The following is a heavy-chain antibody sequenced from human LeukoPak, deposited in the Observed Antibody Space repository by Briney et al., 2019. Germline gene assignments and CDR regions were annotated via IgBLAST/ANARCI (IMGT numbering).Heavy chain of an antibody. CDR1: GYTFTGYY. V-gene: IGHV1-2*02. J-gene: IGHJ4*02. Sequence: ASVKVSSKASGYTFTGYYMHWVRQGPGQGLEWMGWINPNSGGTNYAQKFQGRVTMTRDTSISTAYMELSRLRSDDTAAYYCATYCSSTSCYRRWGQGTLVTVSS. CDR2: INPNSGGT. D-gene: IGHD2-2*01. CDR3: ATYCSSTSCYRR.